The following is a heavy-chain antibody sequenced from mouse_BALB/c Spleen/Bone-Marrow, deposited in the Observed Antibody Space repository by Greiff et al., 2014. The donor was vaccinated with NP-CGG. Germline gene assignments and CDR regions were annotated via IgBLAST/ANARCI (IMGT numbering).Heavy chain of an antibody. Sequence: EVQGVESGGGLVKPGESLKFSCAASGITVSSYTMSWVRQTPEKRLEWVAPITGGGTTYYPDSVKGRFTISRDNARNILYLQASSLRSEDTAIYYCARHYGYVDAMDYWGQGTSVTVSS. V-gene: IGHV5-6-5*01. CDR1: GITVSSYT. CDR2: ITGGGTT. D-gene: IGHD1-2*01. CDR3: ARHYGYVDAMDY. J-gene: IGHJ4*01.